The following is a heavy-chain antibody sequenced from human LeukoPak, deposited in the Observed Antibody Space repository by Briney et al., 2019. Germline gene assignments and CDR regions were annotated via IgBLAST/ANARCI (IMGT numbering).Heavy chain of an antibody. CDR3: ARHLRLLESPFPPRAFDI. CDR2: INHSGDT. Sequence: SETLSLTCAVYGGSFSGYFYNWIRQTPGQGLEWIGEINHSGDTNYNLSLKSRVTMSVDSSKNQLSLSLSSLTAADTAVYYCARHLRLLESPFPPRAFDIWGQGTTVTVSS. J-gene: IGHJ3*02. D-gene: IGHD3-3*01. CDR1: GGSFSGYF. V-gene: IGHV4-34*01.